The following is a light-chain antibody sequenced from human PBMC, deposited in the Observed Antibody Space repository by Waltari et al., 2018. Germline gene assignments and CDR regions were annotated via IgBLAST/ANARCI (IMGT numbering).Light chain of an antibody. Sequence: QSALTQPPSASGSPGQSVAISCTGTSSDVGGYNYVSWYQQHPGRAPKLMLYVVPTRPAGVPDRFSGSKSGTTASLTVSGLQAEDEADYYCSSYAGSTAVFGGGTKLTVL. CDR3: SSYAGSTAV. V-gene: IGLV2-8*01. CDR1: SSDVGGYNY. CDR2: VVP. J-gene: IGLJ2*01.